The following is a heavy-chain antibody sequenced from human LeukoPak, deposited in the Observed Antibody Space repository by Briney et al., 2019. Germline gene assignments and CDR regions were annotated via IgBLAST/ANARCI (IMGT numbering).Heavy chain of an antibody. V-gene: IGHV4-4*07. D-gene: IGHD3-16*01. CDR2: MNSRGST. CDR3: ARDLEGDSYFFDN. Sequence: PSETLSLTCTVSGGPISTYYWNWIRQPAGKGLEWIGRMNSRGSTNYNPSLKSRVTVSVDTSKKQFSLKLWSVTAADTAVYYCARDLEGDSYFFDNWGQGTLVTVSS. CDR1: GGPISTYY. J-gene: IGHJ4*02.